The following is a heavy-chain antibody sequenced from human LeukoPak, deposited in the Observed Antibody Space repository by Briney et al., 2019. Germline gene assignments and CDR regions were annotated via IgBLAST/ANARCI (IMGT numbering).Heavy chain of an antibody. CDR2: INPNSGGT. CDR3: VRGAVAAAGTMDY. Sequence: ASVKVSCKASGYTFTGYYMHWVRQAPGQGLEWMGWINPNSGGTNYAQKFQGRVIMTRDTSISTAYMELTSLTSVDSAVYYCVRGAVAAAGTMDYWGQGTLVTVSS. D-gene: IGHD6-13*01. J-gene: IGHJ4*02. V-gene: IGHV1-2*02. CDR1: GYTFTGYY.